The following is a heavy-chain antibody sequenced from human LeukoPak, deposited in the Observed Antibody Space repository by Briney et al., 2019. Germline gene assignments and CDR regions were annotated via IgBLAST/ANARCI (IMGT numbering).Heavy chain of an antibody. J-gene: IGHJ6*03. CDR3: ARMAANYYYYMDV. D-gene: IGHD1-26*01. Sequence: SETLSLTCTVSGGSISSHYWSWIRQPPGKGLEWIGYIYYSGSTNYNPSLKSRVTMSVDTSKNQFALKLSSVTAADTAAYYCARMAANYYYYMDVWGKGTTVTVSS. V-gene: IGHV4-59*11. CDR2: IYYSGST. CDR1: GGSISSHY.